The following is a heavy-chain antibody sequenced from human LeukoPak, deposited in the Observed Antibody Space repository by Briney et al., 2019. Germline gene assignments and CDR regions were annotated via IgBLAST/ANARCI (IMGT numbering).Heavy chain of an antibody. CDR2: ISGSGGST. V-gene: IGHV3-23*01. Sequence: GGSLRLSCAASGFTFSSYAMSWVRQAPGKGLEWVSAISGSGGSTYYADSVKGRFTISRDNSKNTLYLQMTSLRAEDTAVYYCAKALRLIAVAPAWDFDYWGQGTLATVSS. CDR1: GFTFSSYA. D-gene: IGHD6-19*01. J-gene: IGHJ4*02. CDR3: AKALRLIAVAPAWDFDY.